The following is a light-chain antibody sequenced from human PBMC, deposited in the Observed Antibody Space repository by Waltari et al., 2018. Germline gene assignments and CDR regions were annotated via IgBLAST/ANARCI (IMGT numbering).Light chain of an antibody. Sequence: QSVLTQPPSASGTPGQRVTISCSGSGPNIGRNYVYWYQQLPGTAPKLLIYRSNQRPSGVPDRFSGSKSGTSASLAISGLRSEDEADYYCAAWDDSLTVRIFGTGTKVTVL. V-gene: IGLV1-47*01. CDR3: AAWDDSLTVRI. CDR1: GPNIGRNY. J-gene: IGLJ1*01. CDR2: RSN.